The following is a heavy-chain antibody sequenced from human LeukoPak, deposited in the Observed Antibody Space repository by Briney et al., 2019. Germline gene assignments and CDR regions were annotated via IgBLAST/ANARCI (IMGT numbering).Heavy chain of an antibody. CDR1: GYTFTSYD. J-gene: IGHJ4*02. Sequence: GASVKVSCKASGYTFTSYDINWVRQATGQGLEWMGWMNPNSGNTGYAQKFQGRVTMTRSTSISTAYMELSSLRSEDTAVYYCARGNTIFGVVTYFDYWGQGTLVTVSS. V-gene: IGHV1-8*01. CDR2: MNPNSGNT. CDR3: ARGNTIFGVVTYFDY. D-gene: IGHD3-3*01.